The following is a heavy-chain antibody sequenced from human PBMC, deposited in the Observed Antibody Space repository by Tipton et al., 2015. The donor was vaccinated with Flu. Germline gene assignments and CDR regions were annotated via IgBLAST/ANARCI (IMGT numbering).Heavy chain of an antibody. CDR3: ARRIYDNDAFDM. CDR2: VYYGGST. CDR1: GVSIGSYY. V-gene: IGHV4-59*08. Sequence: GKEKNSETLSLTCSVSGVSIGSYYWTWIRQPPGKGLEWIGSVYYGGSTTYNPSLTSRVTISLDMSKSEFSLRLSSATAADTAVYYCARRIYDNDAFDMWGQGTMVTVSS. D-gene: IGHD3-9*01. J-gene: IGHJ3*02.